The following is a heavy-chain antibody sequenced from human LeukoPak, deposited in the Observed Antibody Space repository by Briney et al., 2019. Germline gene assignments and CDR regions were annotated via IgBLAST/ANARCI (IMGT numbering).Heavy chain of an antibody. CDR1: GYTFTSYA. V-gene: IGHV1-3*01. CDR3: ARDLSCRSSSPYFQH. Sequence: SVKVSCKASGYTFTSYAMHWVRQAPGQRLEWMGWINAGNGNTKYSQKFQGRVTITRDTSASTAYMELSSLRSEDTAVYYCARDLSCRSSSPYFQHWGQGTLVTVSS. D-gene: IGHD6-6*01. J-gene: IGHJ1*01. CDR2: INAGNGNT.